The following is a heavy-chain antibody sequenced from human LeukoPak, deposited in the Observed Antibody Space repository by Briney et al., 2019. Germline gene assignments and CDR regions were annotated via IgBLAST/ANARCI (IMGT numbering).Heavy chain of an antibody. CDR2: FDPEDGET. J-gene: IGHJ4*02. CDR3: ATAGDYSNYVGFDY. V-gene: IGHV1-24*01. Sequence: EASVKVSCKVSGYTLTELSMHWVRQAPGKGLEWMGGFDPEDGETIYAQKFQGRVTMTEDTSTDTAYMGLSSLRSEDTAVYYCATAGDYSNYVGFDYWGQGTLVTVSS. D-gene: IGHD4-11*01. CDR1: GYTLTELS.